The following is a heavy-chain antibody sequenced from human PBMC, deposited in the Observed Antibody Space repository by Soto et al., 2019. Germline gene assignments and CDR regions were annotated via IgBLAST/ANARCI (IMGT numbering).Heavy chain of an antibody. D-gene: IGHD6-19*01. CDR3: AKCTVGTILSSGWCNWFDP. V-gene: IGHV3-23*01. J-gene: IGHJ5*02. CDR2: IRGGSGGT. Sequence: EVQLLESGGGLVQPGGSLRLSCAASGLTFTTSAMSWVRQAPGKGLEWVSAIRGGSGGTFYADSVKGRFTISRDDSKNLLYLQINSLRAEDTAVYFCAKCTVGTILSSGWCNWFDPWGQGTLVTVSS. CDR1: GLTFTTSA.